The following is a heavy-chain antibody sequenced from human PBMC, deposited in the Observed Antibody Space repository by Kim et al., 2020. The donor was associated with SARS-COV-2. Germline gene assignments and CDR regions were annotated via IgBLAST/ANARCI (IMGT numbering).Heavy chain of an antibody. V-gene: IGHV6-1*01. D-gene: IGHD3-22*01. Sequence: SQTLSLTCAISGDSVSSNSATWNWIRQSPSRGLEWLGRTYYRSKWNYDYAVSVKSRVTISPDTSKNLFSLQLRSVTPEDTAVYYCTRRFSSDSRTTWFDPWGQGTLVTVSS. J-gene: IGHJ5*02. CDR1: GDSVSSNSAT. CDR2: TYYRSKWNY. CDR3: TRRFSSDSRTTWFDP.